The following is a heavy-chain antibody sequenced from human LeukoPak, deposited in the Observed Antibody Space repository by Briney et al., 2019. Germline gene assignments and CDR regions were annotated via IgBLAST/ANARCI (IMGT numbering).Heavy chain of an antibody. D-gene: IGHD1-26*01. Sequence: ASVKVSCKASGGTFSSYAINWVRQATGQGLEWMGWMNPNSGNTGYAQKFQGRVTITRNTSISTAYMELSSLRSEDTAVYYCARVGAFDAFDIWGQGTMVTVSS. CDR2: MNPNSGNT. J-gene: IGHJ3*02. V-gene: IGHV1-8*03. CDR3: ARVGAFDAFDI. CDR1: GGTFSSYA.